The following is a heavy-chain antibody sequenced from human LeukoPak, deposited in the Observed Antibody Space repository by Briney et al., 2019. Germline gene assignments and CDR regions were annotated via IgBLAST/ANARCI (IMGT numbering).Heavy chain of an antibody. CDR2: IDPQSNYI. V-gene: IGHV1-2*02. D-gene: IGHD5-12*01. CDR1: GYTFTGHH. CDR3: ARAAGYVRLDS. J-gene: IGHJ4*02. Sequence: GASVKVSCKAFGYTFTGHHIHWVRQAPGQGLEWMGLIDPQSNYISSPQSFQGRVSMTRDTSTNTAYLELTSVRSDDTAMYFCARAAGYVRLDSWGQGTLVTVSS.